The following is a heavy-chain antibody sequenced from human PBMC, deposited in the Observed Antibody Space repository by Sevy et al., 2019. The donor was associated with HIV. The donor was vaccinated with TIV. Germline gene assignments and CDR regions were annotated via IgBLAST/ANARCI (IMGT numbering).Heavy chain of an antibody. CDR2: VSSSSTYI. CDR1: GFMFSTYS. Sequence: GGSLRLSCAASGFMFSTYSMNWVRQAPGKGLEWVSSVSSSSTYIYYADSVKGRFTISRDNAKNSLYLQMNSLRAEDTAVYYCARDLCTGGVCPRWGYYYYGMDVWGPGTTVTVSS. CDR3: ARDLCTGGVCPRWGYYYYGMDV. V-gene: IGHV3-21*01. J-gene: IGHJ6*02. D-gene: IGHD2-8*02.